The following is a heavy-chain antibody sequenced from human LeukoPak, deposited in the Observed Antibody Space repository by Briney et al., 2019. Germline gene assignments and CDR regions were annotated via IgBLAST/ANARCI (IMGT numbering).Heavy chain of an antibody. CDR2: IYTSGSI. CDR1: GGLISSGSSY. J-gene: IGHJ5*02. V-gene: IGHV4-61*02. D-gene: IGHD3-10*01. Sequence: SETLSLTCTVSGGLISSGSSYWSWIRQPAGKGLEWIGRIYTSGSIDYNPSLKSRVSFSVDTSKNQFSLKLSSVTAADTAVYYCARDRVLLWFGELFPESPNWFDPWGQGTLVTVSS. CDR3: ARDRVLLWFGELFPESPNWFDP.